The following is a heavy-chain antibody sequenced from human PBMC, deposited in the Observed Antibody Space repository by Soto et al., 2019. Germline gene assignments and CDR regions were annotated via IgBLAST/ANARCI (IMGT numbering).Heavy chain of an antibody. CDR1: GGTFSSYT. J-gene: IGHJ3*02. CDR2: IIPILGIA. CDR3: ARGNCSGGSCYFTDAFDI. Sequence: QVQLVQSGAEVQKPGSSVKVSCKASGGTFSSYTISWVRQAPGQGLEWMGRIIPILGIANYAQKFQGRVTITADKSTSTAYMELSSLRSEDTAVYYCARGNCSGGSCYFTDAFDIWGQGTMVTVSS. D-gene: IGHD2-15*01. V-gene: IGHV1-69*02.